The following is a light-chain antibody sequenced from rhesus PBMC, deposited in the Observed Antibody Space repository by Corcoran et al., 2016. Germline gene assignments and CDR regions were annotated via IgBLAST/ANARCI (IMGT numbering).Light chain of an antibody. Sequence: DIVMTQTPLSLPVTLGEPASISCRSSQSLVYSDGKTYLYWYLQKPGQSPPLLMYLVSKRAAGVPDKFSGSGSGTDFTRKISRGEAEDVGVYYCMQALRSPWTFGQGTKVEIK. J-gene: IGKJ1*01. V-gene: IGKV2-82*02. CDR3: MQALRSPWT. CDR2: LVS. CDR1: QSLVYSDGKTY.